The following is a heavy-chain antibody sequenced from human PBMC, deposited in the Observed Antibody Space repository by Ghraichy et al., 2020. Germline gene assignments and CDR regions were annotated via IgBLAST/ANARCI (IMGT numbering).Heavy chain of an antibody. CDR3: ARADLLWFGDQGSLYYYYGRDV. Sequence: GGSLRLSCAASGFTFSSYSMNWVRQAPGKGLEWVSYISSSSSTLYYADSVKGRFTISRDNAKNSLYLQMNSLRDEDTAVYYCARADLLWFGDQGSLYYYYGRDVWGQGTTVTVSS. V-gene: IGHV3-48*02. CDR1: GFTFSSYS. CDR2: ISSSSSTL. D-gene: IGHD3-10*01. J-gene: IGHJ6*02.